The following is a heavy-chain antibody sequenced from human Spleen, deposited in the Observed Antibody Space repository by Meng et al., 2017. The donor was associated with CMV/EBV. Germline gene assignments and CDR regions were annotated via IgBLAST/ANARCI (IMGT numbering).Heavy chain of an antibody. CDR1: GFTFDDYA. D-gene: IGHD4-23*01. CDR2: ISWNSGSI. V-gene: IGHV3-9*01. Sequence: SLKISCAASGFTFDDYAMHWVRQAPGKGLEWVSGISWNSGSIGYADAVKGRFTISRNNAKNSLYLQMNSLRAEDTALYYCAKDFRLMTTVVTGVYVGAFDIWGQGTMVTVSS. CDR3: AKDFRLMTTVVTGVYVGAFDI. J-gene: IGHJ3*02.